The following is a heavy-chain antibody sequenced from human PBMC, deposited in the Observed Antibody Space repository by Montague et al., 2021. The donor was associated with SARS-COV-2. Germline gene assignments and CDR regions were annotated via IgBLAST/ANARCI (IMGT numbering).Heavy chain of an antibody. V-gene: IGHV3-48*04. Sequence: SLRLSCAASGFTFSNYSVNWVRQAPGKGLEWISYISGSTNIIYYADSVKGRFTISRDNARNSLYLQMNSLRVDDTAVYYCAKDLVLRAARPDALDVWGQGTVVTVSS. CDR3: AKDLVLRAARPDALDV. D-gene: IGHD6-6*01. CDR1: GFTFSNYS. CDR2: ISGSTNII. J-gene: IGHJ3*01.